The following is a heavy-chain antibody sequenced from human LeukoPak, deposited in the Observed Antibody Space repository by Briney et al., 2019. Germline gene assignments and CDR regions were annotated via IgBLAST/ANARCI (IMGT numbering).Heavy chain of an antibody. CDR2: IYYSGST. D-gene: IGHD2-21*01. CDR1: GGSISSYY. V-gene: IGHV4-59*01. Sequence: PSETLSLTCTVSGGSISSYYWRWIRQPPGKGLEWIGYIYYSGSTNYNPSLQSRVTISVDTSKNQFSLKLSSVTAADTAVYYCARVRRILWWQPDSVAFDIWGQGTMVTVSS. CDR3: ARVRRILWWQPDSVAFDI. J-gene: IGHJ3*02.